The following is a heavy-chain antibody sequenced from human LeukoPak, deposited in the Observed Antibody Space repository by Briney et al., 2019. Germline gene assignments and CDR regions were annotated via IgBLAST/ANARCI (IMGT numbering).Heavy chain of an antibody. Sequence: SETLSLTCTVSGGSISSYYWSWIRQPPGKGLEWIGYIYTSGSTNYNPSLKSRVTISVDTSKNQFSLKLSSVTAADTAVYYCARYWWSGAAPGSWFDPWGQGTLVTVSS. CDR3: ARYWWSGAAPGSWFDP. D-gene: IGHD2-15*01. CDR1: GGSISSYY. V-gene: IGHV4-4*09. J-gene: IGHJ5*02. CDR2: IYTSGST.